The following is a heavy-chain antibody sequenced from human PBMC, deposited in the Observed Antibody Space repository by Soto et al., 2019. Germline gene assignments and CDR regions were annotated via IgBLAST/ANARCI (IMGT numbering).Heavy chain of an antibody. CDR3: AKAGIPYYYYGMDV. J-gene: IGHJ6*02. CDR1: GFTFSSYG. Sequence: PGGSLRLSCAASGFTFSSYGMHWVRQAPGKGLEWVAVISYDGSNKYYADSVKGRFTISRDNSKNTLYLQMNSLRAEDTAVYYCAKAGIPYYYYGMDVWGQGTTVTVSS. V-gene: IGHV3-30*18. CDR2: ISYDGSNK. D-gene: IGHD6-13*01.